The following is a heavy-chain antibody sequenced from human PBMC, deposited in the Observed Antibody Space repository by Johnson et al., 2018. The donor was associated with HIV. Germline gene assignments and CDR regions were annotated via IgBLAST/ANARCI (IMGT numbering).Heavy chain of an antibody. J-gene: IGHJ3*02. D-gene: IGHD1-26*01. V-gene: IGHV3-20*04. CDR1: GFTFSSYA. Sequence: VQLVESGGGVVQPGRSLRLSCAASGFTFSSYAMHWVRQAPGKGLEWVSGINWNGGSTGYADSVKGRFTISRDNAKNSLYLQMNSLRAEDTALYYCARVMYSGSYYPWNAFDIWGQGTMVTVSS. CDR3: ARVMYSGSYYPWNAFDI. CDR2: INWNGGST.